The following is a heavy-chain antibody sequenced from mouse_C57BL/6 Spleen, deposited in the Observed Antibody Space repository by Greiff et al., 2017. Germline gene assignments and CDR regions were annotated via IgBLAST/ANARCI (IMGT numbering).Heavy chain of an antibody. J-gene: IGHJ1*03. CDR1: GFNIKDYY. CDR2: IDPEDGET. Sequence: EVQLQQSGAELVKPGASVKLSCTASGFNIKDYYMHWVKQRTEQGLEWIGRIDPEDGETTYAPKFQGKATITADPSSNTAYLQLSSLTSEDTAVYYCARRGSSYWYFDVWGTGTTVTVSA. V-gene: IGHV14-2*01. CDR3: ARRGSSYWYFDV. D-gene: IGHD1-1*01.